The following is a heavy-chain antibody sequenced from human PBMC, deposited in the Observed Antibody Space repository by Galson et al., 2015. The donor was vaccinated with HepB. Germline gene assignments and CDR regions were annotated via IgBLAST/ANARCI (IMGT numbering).Heavy chain of an antibody. CDR3: TTDPKRGYYGALVY. D-gene: IGHD3-22*01. Sequence: SLRLSCAASGFTFSNAWMSWVRQAPGKGLEWVGRIKSNTDGGTTDYAAPVKGRFTISRDDSKNTLYLQMNSLKTEDTAVYYCTTDPKRGYYGALVYWGQGTLVTVS. CDR2: IKSNTDGGTT. J-gene: IGHJ4*02. CDR1: GFTFSNAW. V-gene: IGHV3-15*01.